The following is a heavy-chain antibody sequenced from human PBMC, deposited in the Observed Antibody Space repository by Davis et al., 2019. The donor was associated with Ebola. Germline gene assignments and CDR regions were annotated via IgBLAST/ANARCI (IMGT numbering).Heavy chain of an antibody. CDR1: GYTFTSYA. Sequence: SVKVSCKASGYTFTSYAISWVRQAPGQGLEWMGGIIPIFGTANYAQKFQGRVTITADESTSTAYMELSSLRSEDTAVYYCARPRRELSQGGAFDIWGQGTMVTVSS. CDR3: ARPRRELSQGGAFDI. D-gene: IGHD3-16*02. V-gene: IGHV1-69*13. CDR2: IIPIFGTA. J-gene: IGHJ3*02.